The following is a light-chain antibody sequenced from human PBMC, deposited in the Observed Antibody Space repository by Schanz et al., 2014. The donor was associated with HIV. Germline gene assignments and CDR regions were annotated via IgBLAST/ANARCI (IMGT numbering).Light chain of an antibody. CDR3: LQHNSYPRT. CDR2: AAS. V-gene: IGKV1-8*01. Sequence: AIRMTQSPSSLSASPGDRVTITCRANQYISSDLAWYQQKPGKAPKVLIYAASTLQSGVPSRFSGSGSGTDFTLTISCLQSEDFATYYCLQHNSYPRTFGQGTKVEIK. J-gene: IGKJ1*01. CDR1: QYISSD.